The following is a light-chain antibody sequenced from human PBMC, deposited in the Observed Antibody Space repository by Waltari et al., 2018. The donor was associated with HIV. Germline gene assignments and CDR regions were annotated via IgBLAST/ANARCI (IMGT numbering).Light chain of an antibody. CDR1: QDISNW. V-gene: IGKV1-12*02. CDR3: QQADRFPFT. J-gene: IGKJ3*01. CDR2: SAS. Sequence: DIHMTQSPSSVSASVGDRVTITCRASQDISNWLAWYQQRPGKAPKLLIYSASTLQTGVPSRFSGTGSGTDFTLTIHSLQPEDFTIYYCQQADRFPFTFGPGTKVDIE.